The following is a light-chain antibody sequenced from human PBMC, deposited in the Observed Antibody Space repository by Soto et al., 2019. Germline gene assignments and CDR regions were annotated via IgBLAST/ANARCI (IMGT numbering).Light chain of an antibody. CDR2: GAS. J-gene: IGKJ1*01. Sequence: EIVLTQSPGTLSFSPGERATLSCRASQSVSSTYLAWYQQQPGQAPRLLIYGASNRATGIPDRFSGSGSGTDFTLTISRLEPEDFAVYYCQQYGSSSWTFGQGTKVDIK. V-gene: IGKV3-20*01. CDR1: QSVSSTY. CDR3: QQYGSSSWT.